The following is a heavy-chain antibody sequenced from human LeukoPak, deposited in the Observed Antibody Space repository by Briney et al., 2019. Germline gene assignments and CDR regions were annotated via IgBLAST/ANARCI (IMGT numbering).Heavy chain of an antibody. J-gene: IGHJ4*02. D-gene: IGHD7-27*01. V-gene: IGHV3-73*01. CDR2: IRSEANSNAT. CDR1: GFTFSDFA. Sequence: GGSLRLSCVASGFTFSDFAIHWVRQASGKGLEWVGRIRSEANSNATTYAASMKGRFTISRDDSKNTAFLQMNSLKTEDTAIYYCTRSFNWGSDYWGQGTLVTVSS. CDR3: TRSFNWGSDY.